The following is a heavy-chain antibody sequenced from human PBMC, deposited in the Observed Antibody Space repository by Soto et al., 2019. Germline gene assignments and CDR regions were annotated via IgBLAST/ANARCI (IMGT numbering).Heavy chain of an antibody. CDR2: KWYDGSNK. D-gene: IGHD3-3*01. J-gene: IGHJ4*02. CDR3: ARDPMESFDY. V-gene: IGHV3-33*01. Sequence: GESLRLAYAECGFTFSGDGMQGGRLAPGKGMECVAVKWYDGSNKYYADYVKGKYKIYKENSKTTLYLQMNRLRAEDKAVYYCARDPMESFDYWGQGTLVTVSS. CDR1: GFTFSGDG.